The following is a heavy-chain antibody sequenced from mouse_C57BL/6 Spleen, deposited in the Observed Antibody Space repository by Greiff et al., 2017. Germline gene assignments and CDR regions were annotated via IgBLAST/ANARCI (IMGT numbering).Heavy chain of an antibody. CDR2: IWSDGST. CDR1: GFSLTSYG. J-gene: IGHJ4*01. CDR3: ARHPHYYGSSYDYAMDY. Sequence: SGFSLTSYGVHWVRQPPGKGLEWLVVIWSDGSTTYNSALKSRLSISKDNSKSQVFLKMNSLQTDDTAMYYCARHPHYYGSSYDYAMDYWGQGTSVTVSS. D-gene: IGHD1-1*01. V-gene: IGHV2-6-1*01.